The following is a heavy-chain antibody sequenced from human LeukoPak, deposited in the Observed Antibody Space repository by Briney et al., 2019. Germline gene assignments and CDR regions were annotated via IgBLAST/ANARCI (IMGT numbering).Heavy chain of an antibody. CDR3: ARDLHLVEPLVNFDY. V-gene: IGHV1-18*01. D-gene: IGHD2-2*01. CDR1: GYTFSNHG. CDR2: ISADNGNT. J-gene: IGHJ4*02. Sequence: ASVKVSCKASGYTFSNHGISWVRQAPGQGLEWMGWISADNGNTNYAQKFQGRVTVTTDTSTSTAYMEMRGLRSDDTAVYYCARDLHLVEPLVNFDYWGQGTLVTVSS.